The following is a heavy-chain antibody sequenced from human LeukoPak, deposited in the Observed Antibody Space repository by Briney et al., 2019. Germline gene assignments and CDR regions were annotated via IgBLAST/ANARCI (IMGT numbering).Heavy chain of an antibody. J-gene: IGHJ4*02. CDR3: ARARYCSSTSCQRLDY. CDR2: ISWDGGST. D-gene: IGHD2-2*01. Sequence: GGSLRLSCAASGFTFDDYAMHWVRQAPGKGLEWVSLISWDGGSTYYADSVKGRFTISRDNAKNSLYLLINSLRAEDTAVYYCARARYCSSTSCQRLDYWGQGTLVTVSS. CDR1: GFTFDDYA. V-gene: IGHV3-43D*03.